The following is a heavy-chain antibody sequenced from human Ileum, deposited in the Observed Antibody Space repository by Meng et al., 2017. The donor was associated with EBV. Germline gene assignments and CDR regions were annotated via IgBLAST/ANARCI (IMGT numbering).Heavy chain of an antibody. CDR2: TSHSGST. CDR3: ASSDYYRSYY. Sequence: QVPLQESGRGLVKPSAIVSLTCAVSGGSISRSEWWRWVRQTPGKGLEWIGETSHSGSTNYSPSLKSRVTISLDKSKNQLSLKLNSVTAADTAVYYCASSDYYRSYYWGQGTLVTVSS. V-gene: IGHV4-4*02. D-gene: IGHD3-22*01. CDR1: GGSISRSEW. J-gene: IGHJ4*02.